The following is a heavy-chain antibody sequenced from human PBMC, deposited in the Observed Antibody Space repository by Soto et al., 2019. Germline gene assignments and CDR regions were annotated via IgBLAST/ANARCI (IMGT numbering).Heavy chain of an antibody. CDR3: ARETCSSTSCYGYGMDV. CDR2: ISYDGSNK. V-gene: IGHV3-30-3*01. Sequence: GGSLRLSCAASGLTFSSYAMHWVRQAPGEGLEWVAVISYDGSNKYYADSVKGRFTISRDNSKNTLYLQMNSLRAEDTAVYYCARETCSSTSCYGYGMDVWGQGTTVTVSS. CDR1: GLTFSSYA. D-gene: IGHD2-2*01. J-gene: IGHJ6*02.